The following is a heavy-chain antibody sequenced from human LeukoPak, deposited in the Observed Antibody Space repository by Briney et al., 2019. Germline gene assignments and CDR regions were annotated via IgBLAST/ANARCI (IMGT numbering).Heavy chain of an antibody. Sequence: PGRSLRLSCAASGFIFDDYAMHWVRQDPGKGLEWVSGISWDSGIIGYADSVKGRFTIGRDNAKNSLYLQMDSLRPEDTALYYCVKDQTTVSLSGWFDPWGQGTLVTVSS. D-gene: IGHD4-17*01. J-gene: IGHJ5*02. CDR1: GFIFDDYA. V-gene: IGHV3-9*01. CDR2: ISWDSGII. CDR3: VKDQTTVSLSGWFDP.